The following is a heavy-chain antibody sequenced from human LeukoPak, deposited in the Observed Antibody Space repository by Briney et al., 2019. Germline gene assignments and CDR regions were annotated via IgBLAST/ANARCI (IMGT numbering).Heavy chain of an antibody. CDR1: GYAISSGYY. J-gene: IGHJ4*02. CDR3: VRHPLAARSFDY. D-gene: IGHD6-6*01. Sequence: SETLSLTCAVSGYAISSGYYWGWVRQSPGKGVEWIGGIYHTGSTYYNPSLKSRVTISVDTSKNHFSLRLSSVTASDTVVYYCVRHPLAARSFDYWGQGTLVTVSS. V-gene: IGHV4-38-2*01. CDR2: IYHTGST.